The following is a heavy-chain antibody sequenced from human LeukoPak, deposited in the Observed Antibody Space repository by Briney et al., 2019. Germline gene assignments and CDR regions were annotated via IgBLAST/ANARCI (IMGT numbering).Heavy chain of an antibody. Sequence: GGSLTLSCTTSGFTFRSFGMHWVRQAPGKGLEWVAFIQFDGLNQQYADSVKGRFTISRDDSKSTLHVQMNSLRPEDTAVYYCARNWYSAFDYWGQGILVTVSS. V-gene: IGHV3-30*02. J-gene: IGHJ4*02. CDR2: IQFDGLNQ. D-gene: IGHD2-15*01. CDR3: ARNWYSAFDY. CDR1: GFTFRSFG.